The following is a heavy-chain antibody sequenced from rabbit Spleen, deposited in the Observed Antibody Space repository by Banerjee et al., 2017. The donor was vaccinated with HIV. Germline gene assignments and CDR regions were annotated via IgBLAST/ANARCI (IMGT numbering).Heavy chain of an antibody. V-gene: IGHV1S40*01. CDR2: IDTNDGDT. CDR3: ARNYVNAFDP. D-gene: IGHD1-1*01. CDR1: GFSFSSNYW. J-gene: IGHJ2*01. Sequence: QSLEESGGGLVKPGASLTLTCTASGFSFSSNYWICWVRQAPGKGLEWIACIDTNDGDTDYANWPKGRFTISKTSSTTVTLQMTSLTAADTATYFCARNYVNAFDPWGPGTLVTVS.